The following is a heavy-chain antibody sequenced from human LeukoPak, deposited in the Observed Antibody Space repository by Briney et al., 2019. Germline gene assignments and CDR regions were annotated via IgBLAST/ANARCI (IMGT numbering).Heavy chain of an antibody. J-gene: IGHJ5*02. Sequence: PSEALSLTCTVSGGSISSSNYCWGWIRQPPGKGLEWLGSICYSGSTFYNPSLKSRVTLSVDTSKNQFSLRVSSVTAADTAFYYCARIENYIPEHWFDHWGQGTLVTVSS. CDR1: GGSISSSNYC. CDR2: ICYSGST. D-gene: IGHD5-24*01. CDR3: ARIENYIPEHWFDH. V-gene: IGHV4-39*01.